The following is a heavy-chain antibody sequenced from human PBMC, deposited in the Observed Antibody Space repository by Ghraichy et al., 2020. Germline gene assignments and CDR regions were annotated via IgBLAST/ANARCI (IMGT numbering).Heavy chain of an antibody. D-gene: IGHD1-1*01. V-gene: IGHV1-8*01. CDR3: ARGRVIDNHDSLLDY. CDR2: MNPNSGNT. Sequence: ASVKGEGKASGYTFTSYDINWVRQATGQGLEWMGWMNPNSGNTGYAQKFQGRVTMTRNTSISTAYMELSSLRSEDTAVYYCARGRVIDNHDSLLDYWGQGTLVTVSS. CDR1: GYTFTSYD. J-gene: IGHJ4*02.